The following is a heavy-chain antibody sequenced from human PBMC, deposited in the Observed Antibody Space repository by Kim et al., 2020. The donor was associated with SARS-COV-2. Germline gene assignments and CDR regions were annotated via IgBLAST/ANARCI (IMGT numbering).Heavy chain of an antibody. V-gene: IGHV4-31*02. CDR3: ARSRADYYDSSGYYLDY. Sequence: LTSRVTISLDTSKNQFSLKLSSVTAADTAVYYCARSRADYYDSSGYYLDYWGQGTLVTVSS. D-gene: IGHD3-22*01. J-gene: IGHJ4*02.